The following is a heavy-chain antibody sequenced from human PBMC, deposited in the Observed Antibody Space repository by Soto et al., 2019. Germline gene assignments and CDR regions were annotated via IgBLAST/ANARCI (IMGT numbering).Heavy chain of an antibody. J-gene: IGHJ6*02. CDR3: ARDRAYSSTTLYYYGMDV. D-gene: IGHD6-13*01. V-gene: IGHV1-18*01. CDR2: ISAYNGNT. CDR1: GYTFTSYG. Sequence: ASVKVSCKASGYTFTSYGISWVRQAPGQGLEWMGWISAYNGNTNYAQKLQGRVTMTTDTSTSTAYMELRSLRSDDTAVYYCARDRAYSSTTLYYYGMDVWGQGTTVTVSS.